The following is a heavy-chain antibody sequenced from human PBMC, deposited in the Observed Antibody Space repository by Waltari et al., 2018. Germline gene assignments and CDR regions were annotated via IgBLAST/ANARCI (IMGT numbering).Heavy chain of an antibody. CDR1: GFTFSSYA. CDR3: ARRSYDRDFDY. CDR2: ISGSGGST. Sequence: EVQLLESGGNLVQPGGSLRLSCAAPGFTFSSYAMNWVRQAPGKGREWVSAISGSGGSTYYADSVKGRFTISRDNSRNTLYLQMNSLRAEDTAVYYCARRSYDRDFDYWGQGTLVTVSS. J-gene: IGHJ4*02. V-gene: IGHV3-23*01. D-gene: IGHD3-9*01.